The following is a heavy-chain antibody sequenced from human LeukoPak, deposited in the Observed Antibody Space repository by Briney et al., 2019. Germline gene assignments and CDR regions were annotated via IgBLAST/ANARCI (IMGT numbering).Heavy chain of an antibody. D-gene: IGHD2-2*01. CDR2: MNPNSGNT. Sequence: GASVKVSCKASGYTFTSYDINWVRQATGQGLEWMGWMNPNSGNTGYAQKFQGRVTITRNTSISTAYMELSSLRSEDTAVYYCARGQFYCSSTGCYGANWFDPWGQGTLVTVSS. V-gene: IGHV1-8*03. CDR3: ARGQFYCSSTGCYGANWFDP. J-gene: IGHJ5*02. CDR1: GYTFTSYD.